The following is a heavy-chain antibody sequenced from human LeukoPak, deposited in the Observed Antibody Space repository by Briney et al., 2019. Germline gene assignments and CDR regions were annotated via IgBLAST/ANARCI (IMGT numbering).Heavy chain of an antibody. J-gene: IGHJ4*02. V-gene: IGHV3-15*01. CDR2: IKSKADGETT. CDR1: GFTFNYAW. CDR3: TTAPSGYAYMNGWHLDY. D-gene: IGHD5-18*01. Sequence: PGGSLRLSCAASGFTFNYAWMSWVRQAPGKGLEWVGRIKSKADGETTDYAAPVKGRFTISRDDSKNTLYLQMNSLKTEDTALYYCTTAPSGYAYMNGWHLDYWGQGALVTVSS.